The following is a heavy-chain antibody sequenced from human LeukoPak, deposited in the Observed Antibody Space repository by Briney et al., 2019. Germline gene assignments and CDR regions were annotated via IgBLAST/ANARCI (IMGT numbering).Heavy chain of an antibody. J-gene: IGHJ4*02. CDR1: GFSFSDYA. V-gene: IGHV3-30*02. CDR3: ANYTY. Sequence: GGSLRLSCAASGFSFSDYAIYWVRQTPGKGLEWVAFIRYDGSNKIYADSVKGRFTISRDNSKNTLYLQMNSLRAEDTAVYYCANYTYWGQGTLVTVSS. CDR2: IRYDGSNK. D-gene: IGHD3-16*01.